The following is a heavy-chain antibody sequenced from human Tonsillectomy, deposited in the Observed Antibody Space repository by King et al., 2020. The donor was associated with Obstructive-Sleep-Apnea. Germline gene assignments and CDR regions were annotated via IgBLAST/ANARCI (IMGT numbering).Heavy chain of an antibody. CDR3: TKGYYDTNGYYFDY. CDR1: VFTFEDYA. D-gene: IGHD3-22*01. CDR2: IGWNSGSI. Sequence: LQLVQSGGGLVQPGRSLRLSCATSVFTFEDYAMDWVRQAPGKGLEWVSGIGWNSGSIGYADSVKGRLTISRDNAKNSLYLQMNSLRAEDTAFYYCTKGYYDTNGYYFDYWGQGTLVTVSS. J-gene: IGHJ4*02. V-gene: IGHV3-9*01.